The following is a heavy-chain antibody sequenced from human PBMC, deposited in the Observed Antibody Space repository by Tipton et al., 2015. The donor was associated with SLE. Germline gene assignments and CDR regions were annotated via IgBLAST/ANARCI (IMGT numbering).Heavy chain of an antibody. CDR1: GFTFSSYW. Sequence: SLRLSCAASGFTFSSYWMSWVRQAPGKGLEWVANIKQDGSEKYYVDSVKGRFTISRDNAKNSLYLQMNSLRAEDTAVYYCARSHPRYDNCFDYWGQGTLVTVSS. CDR2: IKQDGSEK. CDR3: ARSHPRYDNCFDY. V-gene: IGHV3-7*01. J-gene: IGHJ4*02. D-gene: IGHD3-9*01.